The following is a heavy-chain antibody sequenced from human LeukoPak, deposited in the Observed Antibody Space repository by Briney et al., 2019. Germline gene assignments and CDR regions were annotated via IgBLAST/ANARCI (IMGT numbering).Heavy chain of an antibody. CDR1: GGSLSSYY. Sequence: PSETLSLTCTVCGGSLSSYYWSWIRQPPGKGLEWIGYIYYSGNTNYNPSLKSRVTISVDTSKNQFSLKLSSVTAADTAVYYCARMHDSTVGFDPWGQGTLVIVSS. CDR2: IYYSGNT. CDR3: ARMHDSTVGFDP. J-gene: IGHJ5*02. V-gene: IGHV4-59*01. D-gene: IGHD3-22*01.